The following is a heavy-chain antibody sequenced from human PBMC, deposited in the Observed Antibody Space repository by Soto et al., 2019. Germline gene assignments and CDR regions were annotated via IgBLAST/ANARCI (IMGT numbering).Heavy chain of an antibody. CDR3: ARVRYCSGGSCHSNPLEY. V-gene: IGHV1-18*01. CDR1: GYTFTNYG. Sequence: QVQLVQSGTEVKKPGASVTVSCKTYGYTFTNYGISWVRQAPGQGPEWMGWISGYNGNTDYAQNLQGRVTMTTDTSTSTAYMELRSLRSDDTAVYYCARVRYCSGGSCHSNPLEYWGQGTLVTVSS. CDR2: ISGYNGNT. D-gene: IGHD2-15*01. J-gene: IGHJ4*02.